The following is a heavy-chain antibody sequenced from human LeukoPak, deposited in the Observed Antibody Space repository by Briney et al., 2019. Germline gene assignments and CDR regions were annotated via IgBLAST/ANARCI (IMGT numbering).Heavy chain of an antibody. D-gene: IGHD6-19*01. CDR1: GFTISSYE. J-gene: IGHJ4*02. CDR3: ATKVAGTTHFSY. CDR2: ISSSGITI. Sequence: GSLRLSFSAFGFTISSYEMNWVRQAPGKGVEGVSYISSSGITIYYADSVRGRFTISRDNAKNSLYLQMNSLRAEDTAVYYCATKVAGTTHFSYWGQGTLVTVSS. V-gene: IGHV3-48*03.